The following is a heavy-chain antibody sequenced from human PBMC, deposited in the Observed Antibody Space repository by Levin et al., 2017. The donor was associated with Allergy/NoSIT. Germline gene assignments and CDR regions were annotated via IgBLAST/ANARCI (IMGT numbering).Heavy chain of an antibody. D-gene: IGHD2-2*01. CDR3: ARASKKIFFDY. CDR1: GGSFSGYY. Sequence: SQTLSLTCAVSGGSFSGYYWSWIRQPPGKGLEWIGEINHSGSTNYNPSLKSRVTISVDTSKNQFSLKLSSVTAADTAVYYCARASKKIFFDYWGQGTLVTVSS. CDR2: INHSGST. J-gene: IGHJ4*02. V-gene: IGHV4-34*01.